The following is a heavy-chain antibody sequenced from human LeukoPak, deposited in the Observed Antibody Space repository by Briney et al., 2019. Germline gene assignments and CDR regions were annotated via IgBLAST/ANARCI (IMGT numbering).Heavy chain of an antibody. Sequence: PSETLSLTCTVSGGSISSYYWSWIRQPPGKGLEWIGYIYYSGSTNYNPSLKSRVTISVDTSKNQFSLKLSSVTAADTAVYYCARGTYGSGSYYFGEKYYFDYWGQGTLVTVSS. CDR1: GGSISSYY. CDR3: ARGTYGSGSYYFGEKYYFDY. CDR2: IYYSGST. J-gene: IGHJ4*02. V-gene: IGHV4-59*01. D-gene: IGHD3-10*01.